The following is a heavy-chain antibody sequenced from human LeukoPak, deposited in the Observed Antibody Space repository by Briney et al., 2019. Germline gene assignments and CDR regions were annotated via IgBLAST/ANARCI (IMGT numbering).Heavy chain of an antibody. J-gene: IGHJ4*02. CDR2: INHSGST. V-gene: IGHV4-34*01. D-gene: IGHD3-10*01. CDR1: GGSFSGYY. CDR3: AREGGAYGSGSYYFNY. Sequence: SETLSLACAVYGGSFSGYYWSWIRQSPGKGLEWIGEINHSGSTNYNPSLKSRVIISVDTSKNQFSLNLTSVTAADTAVYYCAREGGAYGSGSYYFNYWGQGTLVTVSS.